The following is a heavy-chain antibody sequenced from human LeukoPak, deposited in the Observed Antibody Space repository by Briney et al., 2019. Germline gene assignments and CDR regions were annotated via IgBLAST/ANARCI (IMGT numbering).Heavy chain of an antibody. V-gene: IGHV5-51*01. CDR1: GYSFTSYW. Sequence: KAGESLKISCKGSGYSFTSYWIGWVRQMPGKGLEWVGIIYPGDSETRYSPSFQGQVTISADKSISTAYLQWSSLKASDTAMYYCARQGYSYGSLPFDYWGQGTLVTVSS. CDR2: IYPGDSET. D-gene: IGHD5-18*01. J-gene: IGHJ4*02. CDR3: ARQGYSYGSLPFDY.